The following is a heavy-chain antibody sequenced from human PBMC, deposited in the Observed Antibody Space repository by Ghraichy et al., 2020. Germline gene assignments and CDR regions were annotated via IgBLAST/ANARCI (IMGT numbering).Heavy chain of an antibody. J-gene: IGHJ3*02. CDR3: AKDQSGGSYFDAFDI. V-gene: IGHV3-23*01. CDR2: ISGSGVST. CDR1: RFTFATYA. Sequence: GGSLRLSCAASRFTFATYAMSWVRQAPGKGLEWVSGISGSGVSTYYADSVQGRFTISRDKSKNTLYLQMNSLRAEDTAIYYCAKDQSGGSYFDAFDIWGQGTKVTVSS. D-gene: IGHD1-26*01.